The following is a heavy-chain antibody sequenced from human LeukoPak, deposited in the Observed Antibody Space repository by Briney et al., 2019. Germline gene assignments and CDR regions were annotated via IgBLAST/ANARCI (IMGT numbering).Heavy chain of an antibody. CDR1: GYTFTTYD. V-gene: IGHV1-8*01. CDR2: ANPKSGNT. D-gene: IGHD2-15*01. Sequence: ASVKVSCKASGYTFTTYDIHWVRQAAGQGLEWMGWANPKSGNTGYEQKFQGRVTITMNTSTTTSHMELNSLTSEDTAIYYCARPYCSGKTCSRWFEPWGQETLVTVSS. J-gene: IGHJ5*02. CDR3: ARPYCSGKTCSRWFEP.